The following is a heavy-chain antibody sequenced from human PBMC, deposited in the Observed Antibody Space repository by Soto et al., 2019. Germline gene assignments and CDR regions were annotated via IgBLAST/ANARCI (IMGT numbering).Heavy chain of an antibody. D-gene: IGHD2-2*01. Sequence: EVQLLESGGGLVQPGGSLRLSCAASGFTFSSYAMSWVRQAPGKGLEWVSGISGSGGSTYYADSVKGRFTISRDNSKNTLYLQMNSLRVEDTAVYYCASGARSSTSPRNWFDPWGQGTLVTVSS. CDR2: ISGSGGST. CDR3: ASGARSSTSPRNWFDP. V-gene: IGHV3-23*01. J-gene: IGHJ5*02. CDR1: GFTFSSYA.